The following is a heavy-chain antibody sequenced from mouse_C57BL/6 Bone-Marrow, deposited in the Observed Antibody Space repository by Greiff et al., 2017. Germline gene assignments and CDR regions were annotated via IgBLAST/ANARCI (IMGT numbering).Heavy chain of an antibody. J-gene: IGHJ3*01. V-gene: IGHV1-81*01. D-gene: IGHD2-1*01. CDR3: ARLGGNLFAY. CDR2: IYPRSGNT. CDR1: GYTFTSYG. Sequence: QVQLQQSGAELARPGASVKLSCKASGYTFTSYGISWVKQRTGQGLEWIGEIYPRSGNTYYNEKFKGKATLTADKSSSTAYMELRSLTSADSAVYFCARLGGNLFAYWGQGTLVTVSA.